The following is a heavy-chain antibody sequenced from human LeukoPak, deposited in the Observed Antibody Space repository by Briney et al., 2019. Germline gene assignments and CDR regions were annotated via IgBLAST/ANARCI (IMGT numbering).Heavy chain of an antibody. CDR2: IYTSGST. Sequence: RPSETLSLTCTVSGGSISSYYWSWIRQPAGKGLEWIGRIYTSGSTNYNPSLKSRVTMSIDTSNNQFSLKLSSVTAADTAVYYCARDHHDILTGCFDYWGQGTLVTVSS. CDR3: ARDHHDILTGCFDY. CDR1: GGSISSYY. V-gene: IGHV4-4*07. J-gene: IGHJ4*02. D-gene: IGHD3-9*01.